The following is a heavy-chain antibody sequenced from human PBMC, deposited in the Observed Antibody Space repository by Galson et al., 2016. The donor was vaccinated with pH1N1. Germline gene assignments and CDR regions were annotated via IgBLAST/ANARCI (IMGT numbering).Heavy chain of an antibody. CDR1: GFLFSSFG. J-gene: IGHJ5*01. V-gene: IGHV3-48*01. D-gene: IGHD4-17*01. CDR3: ARDTTVTTGPRWFAS. CDR2: ISSSRSVI. Sequence: SLRLSCAASGFLFSSFGMNWVRQAPGKGLEWIAYISSSRSVIKYADSVRGRFTVSRDHVKNSLDPQMNSLRVDDTAVYYCARDTTVTTGPRWFASWGQGTLVSVSS.